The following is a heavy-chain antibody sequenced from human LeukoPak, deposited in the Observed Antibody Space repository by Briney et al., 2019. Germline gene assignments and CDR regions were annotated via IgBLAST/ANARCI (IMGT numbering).Heavy chain of an antibody. D-gene: IGHD6-6*01. CDR2: INPNSGGT. Sequence: ASVKVSCKASGYTFTSYGISWVRQAPGQGLEWMGWINPNSGGTNYAQKFQGRVTMTRDTSISTAYMELSRLRSDDTAVYYCARLYSSSNFDYWGQGTLVTVSS. CDR1: GYTFTSYG. J-gene: IGHJ4*02. V-gene: IGHV1-2*02. CDR3: ARLYSSSNFDY.